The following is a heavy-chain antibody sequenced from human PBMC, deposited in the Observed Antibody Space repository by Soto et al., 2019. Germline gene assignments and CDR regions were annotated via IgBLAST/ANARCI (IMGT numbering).Heavy chain of an antibody. CDR1: GDTFSSYG. Sequence: APVKVSCKASGDTFSSYGINWVRQAPGQGLEWMGGIIPIFGKTNYAQKFQGRVTITADEFTSTAYMELSSLRSEDTAMYYCARGTRDGYNRAHYYYYYAMDVWGQGTTVTVSS. D-gene: IGHD5-12*01. V-gene: IGHV1-69*13. CDR2: IIPIFGKT. J-gene: IGHJ6*02. CDR3: ARGTRDGYNRAHYYYYYAMDV.